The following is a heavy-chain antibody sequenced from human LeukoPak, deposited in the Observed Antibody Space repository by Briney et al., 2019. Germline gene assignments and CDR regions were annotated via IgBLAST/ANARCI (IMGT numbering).Heavy chain of an antibody. CDR3: ARDLGYCSSTSCYLGVWFDP. CDR1: GFNFSSYS. CDR2: ISSSSSYI. D-gene: IGHD2-2*01. V-gene: IGHV3-21*01. Sequence: GGSLRLSCAASGFNFSSYSINWLRQAPGKGLEWVSSISSSSSYIYYADSVKGRFTISRDNAKNSLYLQMNSLRAEDTAVYYCARDLGYCSSTSCYLGVWFDPWGQGTLVTVSS. J-gene: IGHJ5*02.